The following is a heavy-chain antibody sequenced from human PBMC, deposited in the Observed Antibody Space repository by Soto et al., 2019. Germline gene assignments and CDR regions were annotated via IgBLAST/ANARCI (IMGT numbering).Heavy chain of an antibody. CDR1: GGSISSSSYY. CDR2: IYYSGST. V-gene: IGHV4-39*01. D-gene: IGHD4-17*01. Sequence: SETLSLTCTVSGGSISSSSYYWGWIRQTPGKGLEWIGSIYYSGSTYYNPSLKSRVTISVDTSKNQFSLKLSSVTAADTAVYYCATLFMTTVTTIDYWGQGTLVTVSS. J-gene: IGHJ4*02. CDR3: ATLFMTTVTTIDY.